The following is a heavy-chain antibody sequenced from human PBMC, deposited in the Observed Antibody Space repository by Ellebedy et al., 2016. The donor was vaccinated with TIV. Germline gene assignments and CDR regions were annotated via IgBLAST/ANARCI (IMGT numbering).Heavy chain of an antibody. D-gene: IGHD5-18*01. V-gene: IGHV4-4*02. CDR3: ARGGQRWCVDTAMAPCALFDY. J-gene: IGHJ4*02. CDR1: GGSISSSNW. CDR2: IYHSGST. Sequence: MPSETLSLTCAVSGGSISSSNWWSWVRQPPGKGLEWIGEIYHSGSTNYNPSLKSRVTISVDKSKNQFSLKLSSVTAADTAVYYCARGGQRWCVDTAMAPCALFDYWGQGTLVTVSS.